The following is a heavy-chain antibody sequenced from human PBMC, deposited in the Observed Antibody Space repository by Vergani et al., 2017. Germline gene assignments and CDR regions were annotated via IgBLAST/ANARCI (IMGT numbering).Heavy chain of an antibody. Sequence: EVQLVESGGGLVKPGGSLRLSCAASGFTFSSYSMNWVRQAPGKGLEWVSSISSSSSYIYYADSVKGRFTISRDNAKNSLYLQMNSLRAEDTAVYYCARGPRYSSSWYYFDYWGQGTLVTVSS. D-gene: IGHD6-13*01. V-gene: IGHV3-21*04. CDR1: GFTFSSYS. CDR3: ARGPRYSSSWYYFDY. CDR2: ISSSSSYI. J-gene: IGHJ4*02.